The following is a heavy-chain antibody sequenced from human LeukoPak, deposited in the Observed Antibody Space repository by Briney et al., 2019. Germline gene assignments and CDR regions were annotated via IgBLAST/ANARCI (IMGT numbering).Heavy chain of an antibody. V-gene: IGHV4-30-4*01. Sequence: SETLSLTCTVSGGSISSGDYYWSWIRQPPGKGLEWIGYIYYSGSTYYNPSLKSRVTISVDTSKNQFSLKLSSVTAADTAVYYCARVAVTEYYFDYWGQGTLVTVSS. CDR2: IYYSGST. CDR3: ARVAVTEYYFDY. CDR1: GGSISSGDYY. J-gene: IGHJ4*02. D-gene: IGHD4-23*01.